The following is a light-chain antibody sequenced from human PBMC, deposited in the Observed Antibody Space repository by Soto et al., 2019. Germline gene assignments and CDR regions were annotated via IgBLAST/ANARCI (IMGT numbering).Light chain of an antibody. CDR2: GAS. Sequence: EIVLTQSPDTLSLSPGERATLSCRASQSVTYDQLAWYRQTPGQAPRLLIYGASSRAAGIPDRFSGSGSGTDFTLTISRLESEDSAVYYCQQYGISPFTFGGGTKVDIK. CDR1: QSVTYDQ. CDR3: QQYGISPFT. J-gene: IGKJ4*01. V-gene: IGKV3-20*01.